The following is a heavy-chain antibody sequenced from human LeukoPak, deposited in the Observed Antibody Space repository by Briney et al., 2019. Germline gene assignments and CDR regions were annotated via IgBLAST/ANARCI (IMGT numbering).Heavy chain of an antibody. CDR1: GFSFSSYA. J-gene: IGHJ4*02. D-gene: IGHD3-10*01. V-gene: IGHV3-23*01. CDR2: ISGSAGRT. CDR3: AKDRGGY. Sequence: GGSLRLSCAASGFSFSSYAISWVRQAPGKGLEWVSAISGSAGRTYYADSLKGRFTISRDNSKNTLYLQMNSLRAEDTAVYYCAKDRGGYWGQGTLVTVSS.